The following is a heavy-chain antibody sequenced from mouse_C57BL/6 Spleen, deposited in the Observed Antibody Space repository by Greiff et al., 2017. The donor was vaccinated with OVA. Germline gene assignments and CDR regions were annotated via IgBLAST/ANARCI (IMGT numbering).Heavy chain of an antibody. CDR2: IDPADSAT. CDR1: GYTFTSYW. Sequence: QVQLQQPGAELVKPGASVKLSCKASGYTFTSYWMQWVKQRPGKGLEWIGEIDPADSATNYNQKFKGKAPLTVDTSSTTAYMQLSSLTSVYSAVYYCARDYYGSSRYWYFDVWGTGTTVTVSS. D-gene: IGHD1-1*01. J-gene: IGHJ1*03. V-gene: IGHV1-50*01. CDR3: ARDYYGSSRYWYFDV.